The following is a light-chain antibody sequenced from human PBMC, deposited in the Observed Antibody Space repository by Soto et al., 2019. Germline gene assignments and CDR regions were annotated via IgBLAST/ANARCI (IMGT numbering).Light chain of an antibody. CDR2: AAS. CDR3: QQSYSIPLT. J-gene: IGKJ5*01. Sequence: DIQMTQSPSSLSASVGDRVTTTCRASQSIIRYLNWYQQKPGKAPKLLIYAASSLQSGVPSRFSGSGSGTDFTLTISSLQPEDFATYYCQQSYSIPLTFGQGTRLEIK. V-gene: IGKV1-39*01. CDR1: QSIIRY.